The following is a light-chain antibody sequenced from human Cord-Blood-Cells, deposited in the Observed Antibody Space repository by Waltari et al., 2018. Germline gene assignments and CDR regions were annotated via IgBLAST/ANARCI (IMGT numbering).Light chain of an antibody. CDR2: DAS. J-gene: IGKJ1*01. Sequence: EIVLTQSPSTLSLSPGEIATLSCRASQSVSRYLAWYQQKPGQAPRLLIYDASNRATGIPARFSGSGSGTDFTLTISSLEPEDFAVYYCQQRSNWPKTFGQGTKVEIK. CDR1: QSVSRY. CDR3: QQRSNWPKT. V-gene: IGKV3-11*01.